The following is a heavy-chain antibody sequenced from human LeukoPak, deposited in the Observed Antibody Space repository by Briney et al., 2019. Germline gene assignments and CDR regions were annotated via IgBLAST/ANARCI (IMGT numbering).Heavy chain of an antibody. CDR2: INHSGST. V-gene: IGHV4-34*01. D-gene: IGHD4-17*01. CDR3: ARAAYYGPHWAY. Sequence: SETLSPTCAVYGGSFSGYYWSWIRQPPGKGLEWIGEINHSGSTNYNPSLKSRVTISVDTSKNQFSLKLSSVTAADTAVYYCARAAYYGPHWAYWGQGTLVTVSS. CDR1: GGSFSGYY. J-gene: IGHJ4*02.